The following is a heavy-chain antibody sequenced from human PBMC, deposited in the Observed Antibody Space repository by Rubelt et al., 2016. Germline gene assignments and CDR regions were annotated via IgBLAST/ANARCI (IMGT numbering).Heavy chain of an antibody. CDR3: AHRGRTGVGFDP. CDR2: IFSTDEK. CDR1: GFSLSNARMS. J-gene: IGHJ5*02. V-gene: IGHV2-26*01. Sequence: QVTLKESGPVLVKPTETLTLTCIVSGFSLSNARMSVSWIRQPPGKALEWLAHIFSTDEKSYSTSLKSRLTVSKDTSKSQVVLTMTNMDPVDTATYYCAHRGRTGVGFDPWGQGTLVTVST.